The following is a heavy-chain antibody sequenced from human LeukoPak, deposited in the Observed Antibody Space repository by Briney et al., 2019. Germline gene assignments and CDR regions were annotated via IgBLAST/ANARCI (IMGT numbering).Heavy chain of an antibody. CDR1: GYTFTSYD. V-gene: IGHV1-8*01. D-gene: IGHD6-19*01. CDR3: ARVESVAGTGWFDP. Sequence: ASVKVSCKASGYTFTSYDINWVRQATGQGLEWMGWMNPNSGNTGYAQKFQGRVTMTRNTSISTAYMEPSSLRSEDTAVYYCARVESVAGTGWFDPWGQGTLVTVSS. J-gene: IGHJ5*02. CDR2: MNPNSGNT.